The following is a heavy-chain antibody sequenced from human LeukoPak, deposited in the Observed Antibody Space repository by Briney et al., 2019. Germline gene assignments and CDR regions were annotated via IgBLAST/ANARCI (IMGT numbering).Heavy chain of an antibody. CDR3: ARHRSDYDSSGDYSGNNDY. CDR2: IYYSGST. J-gene: IGHJ4*02. Sequence: SETLSLTCTVSGGSISSYYWSWIRQPPGKGLEWIGYIYYSGSTNYNPSLKSRVTISVDTSKNQFSLKLSSVTAADTAVYYCARHRSDYDSSGDYSGNNDYWGQGTLVTVSS. D-gene: IGHD3-22*01. V-gene: IGHV4-59*08. CDR1: GGSISSYY.